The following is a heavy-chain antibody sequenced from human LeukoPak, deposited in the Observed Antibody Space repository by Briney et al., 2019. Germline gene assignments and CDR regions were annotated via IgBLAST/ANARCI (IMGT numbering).Heavy chain of an antibody. V-gene: IGHV7-4-1*02. Sequence: GASVKVSCKASGYTFTSYAMNWVRQAPGQGLEWMGWINTNTGNPTYAQGFTGRFVFSLDTSVSTAYLQISSLKAEDTAVYYCARVRLRYFDKQARRDAFDIWGQGTMVTVSS. CDR1: GYTFTSYA. CDR2: INTNTGNP. D-gene: IGHD3-9*01. CDR3: ARVRLRYFDKQARRDAFDI. J-gene: IGHJ3*02.